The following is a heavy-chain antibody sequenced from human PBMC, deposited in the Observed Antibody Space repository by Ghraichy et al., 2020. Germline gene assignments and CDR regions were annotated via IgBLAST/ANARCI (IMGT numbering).Heavy chain of an antibody. CDR1: GFTFSSYA. CDR2: ISGSDVRT. V-gene: IGHV3-23*01. J-gene: IGHJ4*02. Sequence: GGSLRLSCAASGFTFSSYAMSWVRQAPGKGLEWVSSISGSDVRTYYADSVKGRFTISRDNSNNTLYLQMNSLRDGDTAVYYCAKATGHDFWSAYYFDYWGQGTLVTVSS. CDR3: AKATGHDFWSAYYFDY. D-gene: IGHD3-3*01.